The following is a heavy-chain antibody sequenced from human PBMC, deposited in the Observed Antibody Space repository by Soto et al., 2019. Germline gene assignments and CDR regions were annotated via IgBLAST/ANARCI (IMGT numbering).Heavy chain of an antibody. V-gene: IGHV3-48*01. J-gene: IGHJ6*02. Sequence: EVQLVESGGGLVQAGGSLRLSCAASGFTFSSYSMNWVRQAPGKGLEWVSYISSSSSTIYYADSVKGRFTISRDNAKNSLYLQMNSLRAEDTAVYYCARDALWFGELLAYYYYGMDVWGQGTTVTVSS. CDR2: ISSSSSTI. CDR3: ARDALWFGELLAYYYYGMDV. D-gene: IGHD3-10*01. CDR1: GFTFSSYS.